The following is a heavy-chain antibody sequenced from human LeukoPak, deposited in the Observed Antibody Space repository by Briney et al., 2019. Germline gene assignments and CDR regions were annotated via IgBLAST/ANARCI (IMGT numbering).Heavy chain of an antibody. Sequence: SETLSLTCTVSGGSISTYYWSWIRQPPGQGLEWIATIYSSGNTYYNPSLKSRVTISRDTSKNQFSLQLSSVTAADAAMYYCGGRQYGVGFGFWGQGTKVIVSA. J-gene: IGHJ3*01. CDR2: IYSSGNT. V-gene: IGHV4-59*04. CDR1: GGSISTYY. CDR3: GGRQYGVGFGF. D-gene: IGHD3-3*01.